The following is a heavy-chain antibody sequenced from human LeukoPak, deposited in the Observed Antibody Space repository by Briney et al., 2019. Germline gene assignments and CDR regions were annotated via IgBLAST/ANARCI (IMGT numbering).Heavy chain of an antibody. CDR3: ARHPRWGWFDP. J-gene: IGHJ5*02. V-gene: IGHV4-59*08. CDR2: IYYSGST. CDR1: VGSISSYY. D-gene: IGHD4-23*01. Sequence: SETLSLTCTVSVGSISSYYWSWMRQPPGKGLEWIGYIYYSGSTNYNPSLKSRVTISVDTSKNQFSLKLSSVTAADTAVYYCARHPRWGWFDPWGQGTLVTVSS.